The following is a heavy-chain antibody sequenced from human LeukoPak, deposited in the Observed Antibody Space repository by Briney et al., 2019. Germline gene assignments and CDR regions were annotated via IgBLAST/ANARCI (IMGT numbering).Heavy chain of an antibody. V-gene: IGHV4-39*01. J-gene: IGHJ6*02. CDR3: ARKSSAYDFYSYGMDV. CDR2: ISYSGST. D-gene: IGHD5-12*01. CDR1: GGSVSSNNYY. Sequence: SETLSLTCTVSGGSVSSNNYYWGWIRQSPEKGLEWIGSISYSGSTYYNPSLKSRVTMSVDTSKNQFSLKLSSVTAADTAVYYCARKSSAYDFYSYGMDVWGQGTTVTVSS.